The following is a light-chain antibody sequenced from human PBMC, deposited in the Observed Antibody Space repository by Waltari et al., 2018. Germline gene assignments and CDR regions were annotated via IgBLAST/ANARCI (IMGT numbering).Light chain of an antibody. J-gene: IGLJ3*02. Sequence: QSALTQPPSASGSPAQSAPISCTGTSRDYVSWFQHPPGKSPKLMIYEVSKRPSGVPDRFSVSKSGNTASLTVSGLQADDEAHYYCSSYADNTLVFGGGTKLTVL. CDR2: EVS. CDR1: SRDY. CDR3: SSYADNTLV. V-gene: IGLV2-8*01.